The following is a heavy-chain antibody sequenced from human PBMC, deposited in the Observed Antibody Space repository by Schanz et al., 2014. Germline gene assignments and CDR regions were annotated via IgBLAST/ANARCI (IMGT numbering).Heavy chain of an antibody. CDR3: AYYDVLTGFDY. V-gene: IGHV3-23*01. CDR2: ISGSGGST. Sequence: EVQLLESGGGFVQPRGSLRLSCAASGFTFSSYTMNWVRQAPGKGLEWVSAISGSGGSTVYADSVKGRFTISRDNSNNTVFLQMNSLRAEDTAVYYCAYYDVLTGFDYWGQGTQVTVSS. CDR1: GFTFSSYT. D-gene: IGHD3-9*01. J-gene: IGHJ4*02.